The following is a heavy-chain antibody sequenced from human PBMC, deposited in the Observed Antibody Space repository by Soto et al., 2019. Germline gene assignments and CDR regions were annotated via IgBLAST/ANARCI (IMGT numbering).Heavy chain of an antibody. Sequence: PGGSLRLSCAASGFTFTTYTMNWVRQAPGKGLEWVSSISSSSSYIYYADSVKGRFTISRDNAKNSLYLQMNSLRAEDTAVYYCARERYYDSSGYYGYWGQGTLVTVSS. CDR2: ISSSSSYI. CDR1: GFTFTTYT. D-gene: IGHD3-22*01. J-gene: IGHJ4*02. CDR3: ARERYYDSSGYYGY. V-gene: IGHV3-21*01.